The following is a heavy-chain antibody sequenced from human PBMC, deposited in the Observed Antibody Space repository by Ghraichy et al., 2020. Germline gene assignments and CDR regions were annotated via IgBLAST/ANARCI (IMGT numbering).Heavy chain of an antibody. D-gene: IGHD6-13*01. Sequence: GESLNISCKGSGNSFNKYWIGWVRQMPGIGLEWMGIIYPGDSETRYSPSFQGQVSISADKFINTAYLQWSSLKASDTAMYYCVRLASAGFSDYWGQGTLVTVSS. V-gene: IGHV5-51*01. J-gene: IGHJ4*02. CDR2: IYPGDSET. CDR1: GNSFNKYW. CDR3: VRLASAGFSDY.